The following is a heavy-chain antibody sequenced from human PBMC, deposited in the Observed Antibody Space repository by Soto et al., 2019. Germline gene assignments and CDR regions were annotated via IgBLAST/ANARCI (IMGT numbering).Heavy chain of an antibody. Sequence: GASVKVSCKASGYTFTSYGISWVRQAPGQGLEWMGWISAYNGNTNYEQKFQGRVTMTTDTSTSTGYMELRSLRSDDTAVYYCARDRWRDGYNYGPDYWGQGSLVTVSS. J-gene: IGHJ4*02. CDR1: GYTFTSYG. D-gene: IGHD5-12*01. V-gene: IGHV1-18*01. CDR3: ARDRWRDGYNYGPDY. CDR2: ISAYNGNT.